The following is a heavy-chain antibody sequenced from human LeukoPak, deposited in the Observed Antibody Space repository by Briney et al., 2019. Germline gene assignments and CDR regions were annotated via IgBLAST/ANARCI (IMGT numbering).Heavy chain of an antibody. CDR2: IYYSGST. J-gene: IGHJ5*02. V-gene: IGHV4-59*01. CDR1: GGSISSYY. D-gene: IGHD3-3*01. CDR3: ARGVDTYYDFWSGYPNWFDP. Sequence: SETLSPTCTVSGGSISSYYWSWIRQPPGKGLEWIGYIYYSGSTNYNPSLKSRVTISVDTSKNQFSLKLSSVTAADTAVYYCARGVDTYYDFWSGYPNWFDPWGQGTLVTVSS.